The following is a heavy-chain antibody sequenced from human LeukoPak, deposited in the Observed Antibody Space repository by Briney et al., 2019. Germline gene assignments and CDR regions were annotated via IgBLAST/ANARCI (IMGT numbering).Heavy chain of an antibody. CDR3: AKCWQGLYYTDV. CDR2: VSSSGVST. J-gene: IGHJ6*03. CDR1: GFTFSNYV. V-gene: IGHV3-23*01. Sequence: GGSLRLSCAASGFTFSNYVMSWVRQAQGKGLEWVSGVSSSGVSTYYADSVKGRFTISRDNSKNMVYLQMNNLRAEDTAVYYCAKCWQGLYYTDVWGKGTTVTVSS.